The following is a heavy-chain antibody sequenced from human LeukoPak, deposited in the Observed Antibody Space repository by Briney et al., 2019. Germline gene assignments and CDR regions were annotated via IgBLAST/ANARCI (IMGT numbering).Heavy chain of an antibody. CDR2: IYYSGST. Sequence: SETLSLTCTVSGDSIDSYYWSWIRQPPGKGLEWIGYIYYSGSTNYNPSLKSRVTISVDTSKNQFSLKLSSVTAADTAVYYCARGYYDSSGYLISYNWFDPWGQGTLSPSPQ. CDR3: ARGYYDSSGYLISYNWFDP. V-gene: IGHV4-59*01. CDR1: GDSIDSYY. D-gene: IGHD3-22*01. J-gene: IGHJ5*02.